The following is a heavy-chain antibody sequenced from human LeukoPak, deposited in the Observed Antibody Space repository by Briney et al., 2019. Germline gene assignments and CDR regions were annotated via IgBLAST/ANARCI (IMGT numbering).Heavy chain of an antibody. D-gene: IGHD5-12*01. CDR3: ARDRRGYSGYDLYYYYYMDV. V-gene: IGHV3-66*01. CDR2: IYSGGST. Sequence: GGSLRLSCAASGFTFSDYYMSWIRQAPGKGLEWVSVIYSGGSTYYADSVKGRFTISRDNSKNTLYLQMNSLRAEDTAVYYCARDRRGYSGYDLYYYYYMDVWGKGTTVTISS. J-gene: IGHJ6*03. CDR1: GFTFSDYY.